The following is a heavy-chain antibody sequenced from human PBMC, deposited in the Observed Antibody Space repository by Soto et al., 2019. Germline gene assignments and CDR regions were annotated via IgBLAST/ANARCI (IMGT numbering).Heavy chain of an antibody. J-gene: IGHJ4*02. Sequence: VEMVQSGAEVKKPGASVRVSCKASGYTFTDYFIHWVRQAPGQGLEWMGWINPNSGGTNYAQKFQGRVTMTRDTSITTVSWDLGRLRSDDRATFYGARDTKIPANAIPDGRWGQGPL. CDR3: ARDTKIPANAIPDGR. CDR2: INPNSGGT. D-gene: IGHD2-2*01. V-gene: IGHV1-2*02. CDR1: GYTFTDYF.